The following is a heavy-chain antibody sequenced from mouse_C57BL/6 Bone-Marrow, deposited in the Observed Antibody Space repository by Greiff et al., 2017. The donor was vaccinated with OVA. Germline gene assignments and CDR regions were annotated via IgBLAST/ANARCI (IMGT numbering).Heavy chain of an antibody. V-gene: IGHV5-4*01. CDR2: ISDGGSYT. D-gene: IGHD4-1*01. CDR1: GFTFSSYA. Sequence: DVKLVESGGGLVKPGGSLKLSCAASGFTFSSYAMSWVRQTPEKRLEWVATISDGGSYTYYPDNVKGRFTISRDNAKNNLYLQMSHLKSEDTAMYYCAREAGDYWGQGTTLTVSS. CDR3: AREAGDY. J-gene: IGHJ2*01.